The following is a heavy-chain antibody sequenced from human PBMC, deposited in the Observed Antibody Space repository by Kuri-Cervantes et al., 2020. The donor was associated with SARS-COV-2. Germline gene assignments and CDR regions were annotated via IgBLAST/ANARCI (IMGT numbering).Heavy chain of an antibody. CDR2: IKQEGREE. V-gene: IGHV3-7*04. D-gene: IGHD2-2*01. Sequence: GGSLRLSCAASGFTFNTYWVTWVRQAPGKGLESVANIKQEGREEYYVDSVKGRFTISRDNAKNSLYLQMNSLRAEDTAVYYCAREEVVPAAVRGYFYRYGMGVWGQGTTVTVSS. J-gene: IGHJ6*02. CDR1: GFTFNTYW. CDR3: AREEVVPAAVRGYFYRYGMGV.